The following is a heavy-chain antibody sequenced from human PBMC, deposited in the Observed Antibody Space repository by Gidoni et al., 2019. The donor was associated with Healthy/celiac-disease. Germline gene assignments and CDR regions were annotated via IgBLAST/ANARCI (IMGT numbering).Heavy chain of an antibody. CDR2: IYWDDDK. D-gene: IGHD6-13*01. CDR1: GFSLSTSGVG. J-gene: IGHJ5*02. CDR3: ARTLIAAAAVGYWFDP. V-gene: IGHV2-5*02. Sequence: QITLKESGPTLVKPTQTLTLTCTFSGFSLSTSGVGVGWIRQPPGKALEWLALIYWDDDKRYSPSLKSRLTITKDTSKNQVVLTMTNMDPVDTATYYCARTLIAAAAVGYWFDPWGQGTLVTVSS.